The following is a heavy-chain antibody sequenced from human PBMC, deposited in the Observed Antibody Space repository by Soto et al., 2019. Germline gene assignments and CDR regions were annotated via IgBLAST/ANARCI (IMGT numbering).Heavy chain of an antibody. CDR3: AKDRDPDGIWTFDS. D-gene: IGHD3-9*01. V-gene: IGHV3-23*01. CDR2: IIGGDGDK. J-gene: IGHJ5*01. CDR1: GFPFRTFT. Sequence: GGALRLSCATSGFPFRTFTMNLGRPAPGKGLEWVSGIIGGDGDKFYSDSVKGRFTISRDNSKDMLFLQMSSLRVDDTAVYYCAKDRDPDGIWTFDSWGQGTLVTVSS.